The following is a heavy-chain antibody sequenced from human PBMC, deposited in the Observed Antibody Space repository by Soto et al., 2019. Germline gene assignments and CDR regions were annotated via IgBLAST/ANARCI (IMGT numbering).Heavy chain of an antibody. Sequence: QVQLMQSGAEVKKPGSSVKVSCKASGGTFRNYAISWVRQAPGQGLEWMGGTIPIFSTANYAQKFQGRVTITADESTSTAYMELSSLRSEDTAVYYCARPTQIKQYCSGDCYSAPLDYWGQGTLVTVSS. CDR1: GGTFRNYA. CDR2: TIPIFSTA. J-gene: IGHJ4*02. CDR3: ARPTQIKQYCSGDCYSAPLDY. V-gene: IGHV1-69*12. D-gene: IGHD2-21*02.